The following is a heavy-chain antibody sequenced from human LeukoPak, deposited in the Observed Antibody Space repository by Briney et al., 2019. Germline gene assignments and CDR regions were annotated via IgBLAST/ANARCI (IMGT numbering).Heavy chain of an antibody. D-gene: IGHD6-19*01. CDR3: ARDAYSSGWTPFDY. CDR2: IKQGGSEK. Sequence: GGSLRLSCAASGFTFSNYWMNWVRQAPGKGLELVANIKQGGSEKYYVDSVKGRFTISRDNAKNSLYLQMNSLRAEDTAVYYCARDAYSSGWTPFDYWGQGTLVTVSS. V-gene: IGHV3-7*01. CDR1: GFTFSNYW. J-gene: IGHJ4*02.